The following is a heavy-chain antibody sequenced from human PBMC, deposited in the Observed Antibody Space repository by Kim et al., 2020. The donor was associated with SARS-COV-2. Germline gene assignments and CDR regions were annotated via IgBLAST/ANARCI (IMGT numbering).Heavy chain of an antibody. J-gene: IGHJ6*02. Sequence: SVKVSCKASGGTFSSYAISWVRQAPGQGLEWMGRIIPILGIANYAQKFQGRVTITADKSTSTAYMELSSLRSEDTAVYYCARSLPRQYYGSGSYPFGGGMDVWGQGTTVTVSS. CDR2: IIPILGIA. D-gene: IGHD3-10*01. V-gene: IGHV1-69*04. CDR3: ARSLPRQYYGSGSYPFGGGMDV. CDR1: GGTFSSYA.